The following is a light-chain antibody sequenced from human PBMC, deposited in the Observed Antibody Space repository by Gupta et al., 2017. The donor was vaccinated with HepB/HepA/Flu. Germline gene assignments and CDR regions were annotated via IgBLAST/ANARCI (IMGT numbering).Light chain of an antibody. CDR3: SSFTTASTVV. CDR1: NSDVGGYNF. CDR2: EVN. Sequence: QSALTQPASVSGSRGQSITISCTGTNSDVGGYNFVSWYQQHPGKAPKLMIYEVNKRPSGVANRFSGSKSGNTASLTISGLQAEDEAYYFCSSFTTASTVVFGGGTNLTVL. J-gene: IGLJ2*01. V-gene: IGLV2-14*01.